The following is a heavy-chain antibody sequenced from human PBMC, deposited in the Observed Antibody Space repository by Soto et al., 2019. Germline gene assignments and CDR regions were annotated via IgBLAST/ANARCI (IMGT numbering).Heavy chain of an antibody. J-gene: IGHJ4*02. V-gene: IGHV3-30*18. D-gene: IGHD2-21*02. CDR2: ISYDGSNK. CDR1: GFTFSSYG. CDR3: AKDKVPVVVTAPFDY. Sequence: HPGGSLRLSCAASGFTFSSYGMHWVRQAPGKGLEWVAVISYDGSNKYYADSVKGRFTVSRDKSKNTLYLQVNSLRAEDTAVYYCAKDKVPVVVTAPFDYWGKGTLVTVSS.